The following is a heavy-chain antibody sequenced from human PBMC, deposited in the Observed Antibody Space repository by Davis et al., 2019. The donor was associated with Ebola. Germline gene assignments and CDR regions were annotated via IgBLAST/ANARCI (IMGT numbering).Heavy chain of an antibody. V-gene: IGHV1-69*13. Sequence: SVKVSCKPSGGTFSSYAISWVRQAPGQGLEWMGGIIPIFGTANYAQKFQGRVTITADESTSTAYMELSSLRSEDTAVYYCARSPYDFWSGYPRPVDGMDVWGQGTTVTVSS. CDR2: IIPIFGTA. J-gene: IGHJ6*02. CDR3: ARSPYDFWSGYPRPVDGMDV. CDR1: GGTFSSYA. D-gene: IGHD3-3*01.